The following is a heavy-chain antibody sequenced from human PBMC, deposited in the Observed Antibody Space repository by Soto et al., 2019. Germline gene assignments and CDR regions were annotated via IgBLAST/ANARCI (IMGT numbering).Heavy chain of an antibody. CDR3: ARQGYFWSDSGAFDI. Sequence: QLQLQESGPGLVKPSETLSLTCTVSGGSISSSNYYWGWIRQPPGKGLEWIANIYYNGFTYYNPSLKCRVTVSVDTSKNQCAMKLISVPAADTAVHYCARQGYFWSDSGAFDIWVQGTKVTVSS. V-gene: IGHV4-39*01. J-gene: IGHJ3*02. D-gene: IGHD3-3*01. CDR1: GGSISSSNYY. CDR2: IYYNGFT.